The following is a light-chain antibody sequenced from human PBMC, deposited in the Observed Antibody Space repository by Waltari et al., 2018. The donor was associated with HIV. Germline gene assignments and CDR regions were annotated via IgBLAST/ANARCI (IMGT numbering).Light chain of an antibody. CDR2: SNN. Sequence: QSVLTQPPSASGTPGQRVTISCSGSSPNIGSNTVNWYQQLPGPAPKLLIYSNNQRPSGVPDRCSGSKSGTSASLASSGLQSEDEADYYCAAWDDSLNGVVFGGGTKLTVL. CDR3: AAWDDSLNGVV. CDR1: SPNIGSNT. V-gene: IGLV1-44*01. J-gene: IGLJ2*01.